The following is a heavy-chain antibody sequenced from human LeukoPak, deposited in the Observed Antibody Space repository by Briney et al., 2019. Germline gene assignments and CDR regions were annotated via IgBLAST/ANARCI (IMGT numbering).Heavy chain of an antibody. CDR3: ARSYTAMIFDY. CDR2: IYYSGST. V-gene: IGHV4-39*07. J-gene: IGHJ4*02. Sequence: SETLSLTCTISGGSISSSSYYWGWIRQPPGKGLEWIGSIYYSGSTYYNPSLKSRVTISVDTSKNQFSLKLSSVTAADTAVYYCARSYTAMIFDYWGQGTLVTVSS. D-gene: IGHD5-18*01. CDR1: GGSISSSSYY.